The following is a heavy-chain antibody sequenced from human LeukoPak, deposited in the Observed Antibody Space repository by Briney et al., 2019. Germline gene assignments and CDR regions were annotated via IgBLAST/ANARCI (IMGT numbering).Heavy chain of an antibody. CDR2: IHYSGIT. V-gene: IGHV4-59*11. Sequence: SETLPLTCTVSGGSISSHDWSWIRQPPGKGLEYIGYIHYSGITNYNPSLMSRVTISVDTSKNQISLKLSSVTAADTAVYYCARRYNYVFDYWGQGTLVTVSS. D-gene: IGHD1-1*01. J-gene: IGHJ4*02. CDR1: GGSISSHD. CDR3: ARRYNYVFDY.